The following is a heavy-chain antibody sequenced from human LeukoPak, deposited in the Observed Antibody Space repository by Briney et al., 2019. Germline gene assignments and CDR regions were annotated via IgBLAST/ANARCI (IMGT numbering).Heavy chain of an antibody. CDR2: IKQDGSEK. V-gene: IGHV3-7*01. CDR3: ARERVRVVPAARPLGYYYYGMDV. D-gene: IGHD2-2*01. J-gene: IGHJ6*02. Sequence: SGGSLRLSCAASGFTFSSYWMSWVRQAPGKGLEWVANIKQDGSEKYYVDSVKGRFTISRDNAKNSLYLQMNSLRAEDTAVYYCARERVRVVPAARPLGYYYYGMDVWGQGTTVTVSS. CDR1: GFTFSSYW.